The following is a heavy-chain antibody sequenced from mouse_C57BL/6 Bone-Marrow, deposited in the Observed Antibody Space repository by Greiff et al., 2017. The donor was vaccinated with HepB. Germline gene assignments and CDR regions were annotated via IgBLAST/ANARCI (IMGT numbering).Heavy chain of an antibody. V-gene: IGHV1-54*01. CDR3: ARWGYSNYDYAMDY. CDR1: GYAFTNYL. J-gene: IGHJ4*01. D-gene: IGHD2-5*01. Sequence: VQLQQSGAELVRPGTSVKVSCKASGYAFTNYLIEWVKQRPGQGLEWIGVINPGSGGTNYNEKFKGKATLTADKSSSTAYMQLSSLTSEYSAVYVCARWGYSNYDYAMDYWGQGTSVTVSS. CDR2: INPGSGGT.